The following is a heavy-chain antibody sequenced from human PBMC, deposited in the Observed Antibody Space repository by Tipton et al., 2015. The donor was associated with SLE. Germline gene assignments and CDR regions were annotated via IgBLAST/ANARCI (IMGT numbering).Heavy chain of an antibody. J-gene: IGHJ5*02. D-gene: IGHD6-6*01. Sequence: TLSLTCTVSGGSISSYYWSWIRQPPGKGLEWIGYIYYSGSTKYNPSLKSRVTISVDTSENQFSLKLSSVTAADTAVYYCAGAPSGGSSIAARPNWFDPWGQGTLVTVSS. CDR3: AGAPSGGSSIAARPNWFDP. V-gene: IGHV4-59*12. CDR2: IYYSGST. CDR1: GGSISSYY.